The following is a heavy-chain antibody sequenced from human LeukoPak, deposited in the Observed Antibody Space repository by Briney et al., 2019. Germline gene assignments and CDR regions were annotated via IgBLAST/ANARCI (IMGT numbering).Heavy chain of an antibody. J-gene: IGHJ6*02. D-gene: IGHD6-19*01. Sequence: GGSLRLSCAASGFTFGSYSMNWVRQAPGKGLEWVSSISSSSSYIYYADSVKGRFTISRDNAKNSLYLQMNSLRAEDTAVYYCAKGQAVAPTYYYYYGMDVWGQGTTVTVSS. CDR1: GFTFGSYS. CDR2: ISSSSSYI. V-gene: IGHV3-21*04. CDR3: AKGQAVAPTYYYYYGMDV.